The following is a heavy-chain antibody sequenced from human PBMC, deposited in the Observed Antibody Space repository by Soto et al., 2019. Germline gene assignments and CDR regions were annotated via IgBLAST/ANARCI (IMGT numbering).Heavy chain of an antibody. CDR3: ARVRLLGSGYYGMDV. J-gene: IGHJ6*02. D-gene: IGHD2-15*01. CDR1: GGSISSHY. V-gene: IGHV4-59*11. Sequence: SETLSLTCTVSGGSISSHYWSWIRQPPGKGLEWIGYMYYSGSTNYNPSLKSRVTISVDTSKNQFSLKLSSVTAADTAVYYCARVRLLGSGYYGMDVWGQGTTVTVSS. CDR2: MYYSGST.